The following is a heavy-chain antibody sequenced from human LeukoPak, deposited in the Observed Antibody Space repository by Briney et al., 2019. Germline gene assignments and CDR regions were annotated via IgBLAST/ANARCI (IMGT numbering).Heavy chain of an antibody. J-gene: IGHJ3*02. V-gene: IGHV4-59*01. Sequence: SETLSLTCTVSGGSISSYYWSWIXQPPGXGLEWIGYIYYSGNTNYNPSIQSRVTISADTSKNQFSLKLSSVTAADTAVYYCARVGSGGSRRALDIWGQGTMVPVSS. D-gene: IGHD2-15*01. CDR2: IYYSGNT. CDR1: GGSISSYY. CDR3: ARVGSGGSRRALDI.